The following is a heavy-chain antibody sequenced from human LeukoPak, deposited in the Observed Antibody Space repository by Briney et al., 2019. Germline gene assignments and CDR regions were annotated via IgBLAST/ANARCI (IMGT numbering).Heavy chain of an antibody. D-gene: IGHD3-10*01. CDR2: IYYSGST. J-gene: IGHJ6*03. CDR3: ARGSVLDYYYMDV. V-gene: IGHV4-59*01. CDR1: CGSISCYY. Sequence: SETLSLTCTVSCGSISCYYWSWIRQPPGKGLEGIGYIYYSGSTNYNPSLKSRVTISVDTSKNQFSLKLSSVTAADTAVYYCARGSVLDYYYMDVWGKGTTVTISS.